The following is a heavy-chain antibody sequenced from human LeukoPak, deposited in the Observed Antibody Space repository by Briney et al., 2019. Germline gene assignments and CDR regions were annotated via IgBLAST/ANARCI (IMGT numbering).Heavy chain of an antibody. J-gene: IGHJ3*02. Sequence: GGSLRLSCAASGVTFRSYGMSWVRQAPGKGLEWVSAITNSGGSTYYADSVKGRFTISRDSSKNTLYLQMNSLRAEDTAVYYCAKDVNRWAFDIWGRGTMVTVSS. CDR2: ITNSGGST. V-gene: IGHV3-23*01. CDR1: GVTFRSYG. CDR3: AKDVNRWAFDI. D-gene: IGHD1-14*01.